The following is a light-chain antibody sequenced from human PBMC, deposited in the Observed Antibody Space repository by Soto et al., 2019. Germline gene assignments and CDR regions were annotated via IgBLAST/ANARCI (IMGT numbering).Light chain of an antibody. V-gene: IGKV3-20*01. CDR2: GAS. Sequence: EIVLTQSPGTLSLSPGERATLSCRASQSITNNYLAWYQQKPGRAHRLLIYGASSRATGIPDRFSGSGSGTDFTLTISGLEPEDFAMYYCQQYGYLVTFGGGTKVDI. J-gene: IGKJ4*01. CDR1: QSITNNY. CDR3: QQYGYLVT.